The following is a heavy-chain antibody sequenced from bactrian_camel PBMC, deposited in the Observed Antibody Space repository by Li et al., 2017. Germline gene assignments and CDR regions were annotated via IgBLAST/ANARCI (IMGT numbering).Heavy chain of an antibody. D-gene: IGHD2*01. CDR1: GFVHTFYC. J-gene: IGHJ4*01. Sequence: LSCTVSGFVHTFYCLGWFRQSPGKIPEGVASIDRDGSTSYEDAVKGRFTISEDNAKNTLYLQMNSLRPEDTAMYYCAAAYSGGVPSLLDWTYNHWGQGTQVTVS. CDR3: AAAYSGGVPSLLDWTYNH. CDR2: IDRDGST. V-gene: IGHV3S53*01.